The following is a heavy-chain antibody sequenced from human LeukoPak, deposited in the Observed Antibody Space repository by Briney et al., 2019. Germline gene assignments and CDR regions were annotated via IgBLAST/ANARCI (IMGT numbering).Heavy chain of an antibody. J-gene: IGHJ4*02. Sequence: PGRSLRLSCAASGFTFDDYAMHGVRQAPGKGLEGVSGISWNSCSIVYADSVKGRFTISRDNDKNSLYLQMNSLRAEDMALYYCAKDTHPYSSSSEIDYWGQGTLVTVSS. CDR2: ISWNSCSI. D-gene: IGHD6-6*01. V-gene: IGHV3-9*03. CDR1: GFTFDDYA. CDR3: AKDTHPYSSSSEIDY.